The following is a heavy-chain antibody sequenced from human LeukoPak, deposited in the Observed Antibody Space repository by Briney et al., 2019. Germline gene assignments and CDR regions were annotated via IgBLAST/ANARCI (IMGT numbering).Heavy chain of an antibody. J-gene: IGHJ4*02. D-gene: IGHD2-2*01. V-gene: IGHV3-30*02. CDR1: GFTFSGSG. CDR3: ARSPTSWYFDY. Sequence: GGSLRLSCAASGFTFSGSGMHWVRQAPGKGLEWVAFIRYHGSDKYYADSVKGRFTISRDNSKNTLYLQMNSLRPEDTSVYFCARSPTSWYFDYWGQGTLVTVSS. CDR2: IRYHGSDK.